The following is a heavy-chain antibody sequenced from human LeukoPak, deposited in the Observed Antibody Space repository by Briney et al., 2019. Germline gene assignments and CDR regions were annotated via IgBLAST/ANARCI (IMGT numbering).Heavy chain of an antibody. D-gene: IGHD3-22*01. J-gene: IGHJ3*02. V-gene: IGHV4-39*01. CDR2: IYYSGST. Sequence: SETLSLTCTVSGGSISSSSYYWGWIRQPPGKGLEWIGSIYYSGSTYYNPSLKSRVTISVDTSKNQFSLRLSSVTAADTAVYYCARSYYYDSSGYRIWRWADAFDIWGQGTMVTVSS. CDR1: GGSISSSSYY. CDR3: ARSYYYDSSGYRIWRWADAFDI.